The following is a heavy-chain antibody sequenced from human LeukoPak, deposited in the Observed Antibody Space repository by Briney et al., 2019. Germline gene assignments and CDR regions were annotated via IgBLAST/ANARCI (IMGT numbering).Heavy chain of an antibody. J-gene: IGHJ4*02. CDR1: GFNFRSYC. CDR3: AKHREEGWLLGH. D-gene: IGHD5-24*01. CDR2: ISSHGSDK. Sequence: QPGGSLKISCATSGFNFRSYCMQWGRQAPGKGLEWVALISSHGSDKYYADSVKGRFTISRDNSKNTLDLQMNSLRAKESADYYWAKHREEGWLLGHWGQGTLVTVSS. V-gene: IGHV3-30*18.